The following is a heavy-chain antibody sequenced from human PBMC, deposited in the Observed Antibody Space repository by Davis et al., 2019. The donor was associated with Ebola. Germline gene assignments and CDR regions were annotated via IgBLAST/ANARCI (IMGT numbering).Heavy chain of an antibody. CDR2: ISNDASVT. V-gene: IGHV3-74*01. J-gene: IGHJ4*02. D-gene: IGHD1-7*01. Sequence: HTGGSLTLSCVASGFTFSNYWMFWVRQAPGEGLVWVSRISNDASVTTYADSVKGRFTISRDNAKNTLYLQMTSLTVEDTAVYYCARDQDGPGPTVDYWGQGALVTVSS. CDR1: GFTFSNYW. CDR3: ARDQDGPGPTVDY.